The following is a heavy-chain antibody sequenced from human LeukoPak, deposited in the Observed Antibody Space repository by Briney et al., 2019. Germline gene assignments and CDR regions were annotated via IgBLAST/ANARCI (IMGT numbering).Heavy chain of an antibody. D-gene: IGHD2-2*01. CDR2: IIPIFGTA. V-gene: IGHV1-69*05. Sequence: SVKVSCKASGYTFTSYGISWVRQAPGQGLEWMGGIIPIFGTANYAQKFQGRVTITTDESTSTAYMELSSLRSEDTAVYYCARDHRSEVPAAAVGWFDPWGQGTLVTVSS. CDR1: GYTFTSYG. CDR3: ARDHRSEVPAAAVGWFDP. J-gene: IGHJ5*02.